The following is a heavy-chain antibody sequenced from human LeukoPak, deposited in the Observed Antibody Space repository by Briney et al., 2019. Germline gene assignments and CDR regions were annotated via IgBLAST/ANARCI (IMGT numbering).Heavy chain of an antibody. CDR1: GGTFSSYA. CDR2: IIPIFGTA. CDR3: AREGGDGYTYGNYYYYYGMDV. Sequence: SVKVSCKASGGTFSSYAISWVRQAPGQGLEWMGGIIPIFGTANYAQKFQGRVTITADESTSTAYMELSSLRSEDTAVYYCAREGGDGYTYGNYYYYYGMDVWGQGTTVTVPS. J-gene: IGHJ6*02. D-gene: IGHD5-24*01. V-gene: IGHV1-69*01.